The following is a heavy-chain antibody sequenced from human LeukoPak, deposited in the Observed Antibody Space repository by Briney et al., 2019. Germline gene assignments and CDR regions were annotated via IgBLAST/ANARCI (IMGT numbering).Heavy chain of an antibody. CDR1: GDSFNEYY. Sequence: SSETLSLTCSVFGDSFNEYYWNWVRQPPGKGLQWIGYIYHNGNSNYNPSLKGRLTISVDTAKNQFSLKLTSVTAADTAVYYCARDEGLQSHFDYWGQGALVTVSS. CDR2: IYHNGNS. J-gene: IGHJ4*02. CDR3: ARDEGLQSHFDY. V-gene: IGHV4-59*01. D-gene: IGHD5-24*01.